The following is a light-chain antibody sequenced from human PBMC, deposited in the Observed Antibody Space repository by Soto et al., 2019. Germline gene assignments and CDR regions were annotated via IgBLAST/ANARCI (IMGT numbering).Light chain of an antibody. J-gene: IGLJ2*01. CDR2: QDN. V-gene: IGLV3-1*01. CDR3: QAWDSSTLV. Sequence: SYALTQPPSVSVSPGQTASITCSGDKLGDKYACWYQQKPGQSPVLVIYQDNKRPSGIPERFSGSNSGNTATLTISGTQAMDEADYYCQAWDSSTLVFGGGTKLTVL. CDR1: KLGDKY.